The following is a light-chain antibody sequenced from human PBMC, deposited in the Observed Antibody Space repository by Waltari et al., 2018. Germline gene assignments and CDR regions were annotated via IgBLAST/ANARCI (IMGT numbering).Light chain of an antibody. CDR3: QQGSSFPPT. Sequence: EIQMTQSPSSVSASVGDRVTLTCRAGPDISSALAWYQQKPGQAPNLLIYAVSSLQSGVPSRFSGSGSGTDFTLTISSLQPEDVATYYCQQGSSFPPTFGQGTKVEIK. J-gene: IGKJ1*01. CDR1: PDISSA. CDR2: AVS. V-gene: IGKV1-12*01.